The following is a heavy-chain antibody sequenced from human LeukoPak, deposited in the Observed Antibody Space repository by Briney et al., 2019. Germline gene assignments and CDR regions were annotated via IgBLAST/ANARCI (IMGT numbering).Heavy chain of an antibody. V-gene: IGHV3-21*01. J-gene: IGHJ4*02. D-gene: IGHD3-10*01. CDR2: ISSSSIYI. CDR3: ARDQRFGHFDY. Sequence: GGSLRLSCAASGFTFNVYNMNWVRQAPGKGLEWVSSISSSSIYIYYADSVKGRFTISRDNANNPLYLQMNSLRAEDTAVYYCARDQRFGHFDYWGQGTLVTVSS. CDR1: GFTFNVYN.